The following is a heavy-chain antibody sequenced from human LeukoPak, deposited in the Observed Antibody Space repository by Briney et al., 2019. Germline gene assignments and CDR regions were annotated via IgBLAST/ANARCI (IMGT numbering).Heavy chain of an antibody. D-gene: IGHD2-2*01. CDR2: IHYSGST. CDR1: GGPISSNNFY. CDR3: ARVCSSTSCYAVSAFDI. J-gene: IGHJ3*02. V-gene: IGHV4-39*07. Sequence: SETLSLTCTVSGGPISSNNFYWGWIRQPPGKGLEWIGSIHYSGSTYYNPSLKSRVTISVDTSKNQFSLKLSSVTAADTAVYYCARVCSSTSCYAVSAFDIWGQGTMVTVSS.